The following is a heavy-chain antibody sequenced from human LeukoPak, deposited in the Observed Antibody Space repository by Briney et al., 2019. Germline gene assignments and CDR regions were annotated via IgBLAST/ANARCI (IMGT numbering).Heavy chain of an antibody. CDR3: ARQGSIWWYAWYFDL. D-gene: IGHD2-15*01. CDR1: GGSISSSKKY. V-gene: IGHV4-39*01. J-gene: IGHJ2*01. CDR2: IYYSGST. Sequence: KPSETLSLTCNVSGGSISSSKKYWGWIRQPPGKGVEWIGSIYYSGSTYYNPSLKSRVTISVDTSKNQFSLKLSSVTAADTAVYYCARQGSIWWYAWYFDLWGRGTLVTVSS.